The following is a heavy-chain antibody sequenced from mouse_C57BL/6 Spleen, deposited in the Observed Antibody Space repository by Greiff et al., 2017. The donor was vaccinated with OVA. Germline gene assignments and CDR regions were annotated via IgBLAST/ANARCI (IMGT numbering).Heavy chain of an antibody. D-gene: IGHD1-1*01. V-gene: IGHV1-26*01. CDR1: GYTFTDYY. CDR2: INPNNGGT. Sequence: VQLQQSGPELVKPGASVKISCKASGYTFTDYYMNWVKQSHGKSLEWIGDINPNNGGTSYNQKFKGKATLTVDKSSSTAYMELRSLTSEESAVYYCAREGDYYGSSHWYFDVWGTGTTVTVSS. CDR3: AREGDYYGSSHWYFDV. J-gene: IGHJ1*03.